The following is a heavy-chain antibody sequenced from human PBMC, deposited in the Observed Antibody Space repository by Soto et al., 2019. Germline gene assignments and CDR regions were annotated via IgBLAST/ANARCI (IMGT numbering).Heavy chain of an antibody. CDR2: INANSGTT. V-gene: IGHV1-46*03. D-gene: IGHD6-19*01. Sequence: QVQLVQSGAEVKKPGAAVEVSCKASGYTFTSHYVHWVRQAPGQGLEWMGLINANSGTTSYAQKFQGRGTMTRDTSTSTGYMELSRLRFEDTAVYYCARDRNLETSAWARDYWGQGTLVTVSS. J-gene: IGHJ4*02. CDR1: GYTFTSHY. CDR3: ARDRNLETSAWARDY.